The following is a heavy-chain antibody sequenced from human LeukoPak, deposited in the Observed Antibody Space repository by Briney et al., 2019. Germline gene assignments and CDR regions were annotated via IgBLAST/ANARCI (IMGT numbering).Heavy chain of an antibody. CDR1: GGSISSGGYS. D-gene: IGHD6-13*01. J-gene: IGHJ5*02. V-gene: IGHV4-30-4*07. CDR3: AREGTHTNLWYHWFDP. CDR2: IYCSVNT. Sequence: SETLSLTCAVSGGSISSGGYSWSWIRQPPGKGLEWIGYIYCSVNTYYSPSLKSRVTISVDTSSNQFSLKLKSVTAADTAVYYCAREGTHTNLWYHWFDPWGQGTLVTVSS.